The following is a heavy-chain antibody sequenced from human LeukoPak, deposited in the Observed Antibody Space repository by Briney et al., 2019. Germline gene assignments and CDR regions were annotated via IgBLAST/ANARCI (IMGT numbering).Heavy chain of an antibody. CDR2: IRSDGSNK. D-gene: IGHD6-19*01. V-gene: IGHV3-30*02. CDR1: GFSFSSYV. Sequence: GGSLRLSCAGSGFSFSSYVMHWVRQAPGKGLEWMAFIRSDGSNKYYADSVKGRFTISRDNSKNTLYLQMNSLRAEDTAVYYCARILDSAWGELGYWGQGTLVTVSS. J-gene: IGHJ4*02. CDR3: ARILDSAWGELGY.